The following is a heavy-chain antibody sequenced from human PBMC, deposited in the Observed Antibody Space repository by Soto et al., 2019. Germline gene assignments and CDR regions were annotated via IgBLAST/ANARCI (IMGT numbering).Heavy chain of an antibody. CDR3: ARGDVIDI. Sequence: PSQTLSLTFAISGDSVSSNSAAWNWVRQSPSRGLEWLGRTYYRSKWKTDYAVSVRGRITINPDTSNNQFSLQLNSVAPGDTAVYYCARGDVIDIWGRGTMVTVSS. J-gene: IGHJ3*02. CDR1: GDSVSSNSAA. CDR2: TYYRSKWKT. V-gene: IGHV6-1*01.